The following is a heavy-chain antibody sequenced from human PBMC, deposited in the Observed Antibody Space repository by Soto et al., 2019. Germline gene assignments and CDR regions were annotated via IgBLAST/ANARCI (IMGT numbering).Heavy chain of an antibody. V-gene: IGHV3-13*01. Sequence: GGSLRLSCEASGFTFSGFDMHWVRQPTGKGLEWVSTIGTAGDTYYAVSVKGRFTISRDNAKNSLSLQMNSLRAGDTAVYFCARGQEVGAHFFDSWGQGTQVPVSS. J-gene: IGHJ4*02. D-gene: IGHD2-15*01. CDR2: IGTAGDT. CDR1: GFTFSGFD. CDR3: ARGQEVGAHFFDS.